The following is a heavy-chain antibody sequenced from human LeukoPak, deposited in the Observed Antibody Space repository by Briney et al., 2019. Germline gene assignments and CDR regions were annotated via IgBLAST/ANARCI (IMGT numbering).Heavy chain of an antibody. CDR3: ARPTGLRFFDY. D-gene: IGHD4-11*01. CDR1: GYSFATYW. J-gene: IGHJ4*01. CDR2: IYPGDSDT. V-gene: IGHV5-51*01. Sequence: TGESLKISCKGSGYSFATYWIGWVRQMPGKGLEWMGVIYPGDSDTRYSPSLQGQVTISADKSISTAYLQWSSLKASDTAMYYCARPTGLRFFDYWGQGTLVTVSS.